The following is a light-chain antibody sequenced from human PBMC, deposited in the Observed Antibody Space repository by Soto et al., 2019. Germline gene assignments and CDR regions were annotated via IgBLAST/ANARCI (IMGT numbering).Light chain of an antibody. CDR1: QSVSSY. V-gene: IGKV3-11*01. J-gene: IGKJ5*01. CDR3: QQRSNS. Sequence: EIVMTQSPATLSVSPGERATLSCRASQSVSSYLAWYQQKPGQAPRLLIYDASNRATGIPARFSGSGSGTDFTLTISSLEPEDFAVYYCQQRSNSFGQGTRLEIK. CDR2: DAS.